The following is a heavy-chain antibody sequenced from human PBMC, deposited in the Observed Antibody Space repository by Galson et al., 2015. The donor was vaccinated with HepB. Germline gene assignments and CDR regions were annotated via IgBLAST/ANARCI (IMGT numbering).Heavy chain of an antibody. J-gene: IGHJ4*02. CDR3: ARDFVAGLSGGYYFDY. D-gene: IGHD2-15*01. Sequence: SLRLSCAASGFTFGSYAMHWVRQAPGKGLEWVAVISYDGSNKYYADSVKGRFTISRDNSKDTLYLQMNSLRAEDTAVYYCARDFVAGLSGGYYFDYWGQGTLVTVSS. CDR2: ISYDGSNK. V-gene: IGHV3-30-3*01. CDR1: GFTFGSYA.